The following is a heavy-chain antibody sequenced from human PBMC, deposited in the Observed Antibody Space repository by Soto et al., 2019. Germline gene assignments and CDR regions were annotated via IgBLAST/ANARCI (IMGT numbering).Heavy chain of an antibody. CDR2: IHYSGSA. D-gene: IGHD6-19*01. CDR1: GGSITNYY. V-gene: IGHV4-59*01. CDR3: ARGAGTVTAGGVAFDS. J-gene: IGHJ5*01. Sequence: SETLSLTCTVSGGSITNYYWTWIRQAPGKGLEWIGDIHYSGSANNNPSLKSRLTISVDKSRNQFSLNLKSVTAADTAVYCCARGAGTVTAGGVAFDSWGQGILVTVSS.